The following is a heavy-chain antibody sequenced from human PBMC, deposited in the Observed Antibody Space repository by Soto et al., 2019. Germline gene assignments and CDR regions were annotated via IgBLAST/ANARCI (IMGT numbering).Heavy chain of an antibody. CDR2: ISGSGGST. J-gene: IGHJ4*02. CDR1: GFTFSSYA. Sequence: PGGSLRLCCAASGFTFSSYAMSWVRQAPGKGLEWVSAISGSGGSTYYADSVKGRFTISRDNSKNTLYLQMNSLRAEDTAVYYCAKGFAAAGLVDYWGQGTLVTVSS. CDR3: AKGFAAAGLVDY. D-gene: IGHD6-13*01. V-gene: IGHV3-23*01.